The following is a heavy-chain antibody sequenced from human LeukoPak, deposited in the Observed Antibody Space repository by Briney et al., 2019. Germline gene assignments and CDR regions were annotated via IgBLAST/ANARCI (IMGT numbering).Heavy chain of an antibody. J-gene: IGHJ4*02. D-gene: IGHD3-3*01. CDR1: GFTFDDYA. CDR2: ISWNSGSI. CDR3: AKAPLPSLLRFATSAYYFDY. V-gene: IGHV3-9*01. Sequence: GGSPRLSCAASGFTFDDYAMHWVRQAPGKGLEWVSGISWNSGSIGYADSVKGRFTISRDNAKNSLYLQMNSLRAEDTALYYCAKAPLPSLLRFATSAYYFDYWGQGTLVTVSS.